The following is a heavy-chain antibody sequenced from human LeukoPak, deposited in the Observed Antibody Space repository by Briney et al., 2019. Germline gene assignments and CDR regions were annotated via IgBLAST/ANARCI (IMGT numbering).Heavy chain of an antibody. CDR2: IHPTAGSA. V-gene: IGHV1-46*01. CDR3: ATKFPDMIVVVITTYHAFDI. CDR1: EYTFTSYS. D-gene: IGHD3-22*01. J-gene: IGHJ3*02. Sequence: GASVKVSCKASEYTFTSYSLHWLRQAPGQGLEWMGMIHPTAGSANYAQKFQGRVTMTRDMSTSTVYMELSSLRSDDTAVYYCATKFPDMIVVVITTYHAFDIWGQGTMVTVSS.